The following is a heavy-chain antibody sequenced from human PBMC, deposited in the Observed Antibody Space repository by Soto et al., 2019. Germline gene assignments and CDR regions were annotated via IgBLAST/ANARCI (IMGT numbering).Heavy chain of an antibody. Sequence: SETLSLTCTVSGGSVSSGSYYWSWIRQPPGKGLEWIGYIYYSGSTNYNPSLKSRVTISVDTSRNQFSLKLSSVTAADTAVYYCARVWFGEFNYYYYGMDVWGQGTTVTVSS. CDR3: ARVWFGEFNYYYYGMDV. CDR1: GGSVSSGSYY. V-gene: IGHV4-61*01. D-gene: IGHD3-10*01. CDR2: IYYSGST. J-gene: IGHJ6*02.